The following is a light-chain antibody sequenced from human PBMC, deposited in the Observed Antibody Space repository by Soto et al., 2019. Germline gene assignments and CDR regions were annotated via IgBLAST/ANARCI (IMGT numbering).Light chain of an antibody. CDR2: GAS. CDR1: QTVSRS. J-gene: IGKJ2*01. V-gene: IGKV3-15*01. CDR3: QQYIDWPPYT. Sequence: EVVLTQSPATLSVSPGERATLSCRAGQTVSRSLAWYQQKPGQAPRLLIYGASMRATGVPDRFSGSGSGTDFTLTISSLQSEDFAVYYCQQYIDWPPYTFGQGTKVEIK.